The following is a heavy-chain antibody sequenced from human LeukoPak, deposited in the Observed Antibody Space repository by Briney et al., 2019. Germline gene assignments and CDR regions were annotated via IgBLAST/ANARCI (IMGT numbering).Heavy chain of an antibody. V-gene: IGHV3-23*01. CDR1: GFTFSTYA. J-gene: IGHJ4*02. Sequence: GGSLRLSCSASGFTFSTYAMSWVRQAPGKGLEWVSTITGSTGSTYYADSLKGRFTISRDNSKNTLYLQMGSLRAEDTAVYYCAKRGYCSGTNCYHYFDYWGQGTLVTVSS. CDR3: AKRGYCSGTNCYHYFDY. D-gene: IGHD2-2*01. CDR2: ITGSTGST.